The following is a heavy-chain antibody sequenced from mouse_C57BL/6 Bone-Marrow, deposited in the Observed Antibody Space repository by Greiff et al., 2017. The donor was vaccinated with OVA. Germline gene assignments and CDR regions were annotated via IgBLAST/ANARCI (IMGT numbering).Heavy chain of an antibody. D-gene: IGHD2-5*01. CDR2: IRLKSDNYAT. CDR1: GFTFSNYW. Sequence: EVKLLESGGGLVQPGGSMKLSCVASGFTFSNYWMNWVRQSPEKGLEWVAQIRLKSDNYATHYAECVKGRFTISRDDSKSSVYLQMNNLRAEDTGIYYCTDESNRFAYWGQGTLVTVSA. J-gene: IGHJ3*01. CDR3: TDESNRFAY. V-gene: IGHV6-3*01.